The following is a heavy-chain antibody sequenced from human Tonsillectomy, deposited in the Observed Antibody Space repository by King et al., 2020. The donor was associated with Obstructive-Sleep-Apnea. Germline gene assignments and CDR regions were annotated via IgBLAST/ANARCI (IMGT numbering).Heavy chain of an antibody. V-gene: IGHV3-33*01. CDR2: IWYDGSNK. D-gene: IGHD4-11*01. J-gene: IGHJ4*02. CDR3: ARHERLFDY. Sequence: VQLVESGGGVVQPGRSLRLSCAASGFTFSSDGMHWVRQAPGKGLEWVAVIWYDGSNKYYADSVKGRFTISRDNSKNTLYLQMNSLRAEDTAVYYCARHERLFDYWGQGTLVTVSS. CDR1: GFTFSSDG.